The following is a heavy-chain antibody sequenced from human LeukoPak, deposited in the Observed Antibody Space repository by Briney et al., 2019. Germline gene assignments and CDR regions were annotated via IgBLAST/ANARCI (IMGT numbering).Heavy chain of an antibody. D-gene: IGHD2-15*01. J-gene: IGHJ4*02. Sequence: PGGSLRLSCAASGITLGNYWMSWVRQAPGKGLEWVANIKPDGSEKYYVDSVKGRFTISRDNARNSLYLQMNSLRVEDTAVYYCARDRWQDYWGQGTLVTASS. V-gene: IGHV3-7*01. CDR2: IKPDGSEK. CDR3: ARDRWQDY. CDR1: GITLGNYW.